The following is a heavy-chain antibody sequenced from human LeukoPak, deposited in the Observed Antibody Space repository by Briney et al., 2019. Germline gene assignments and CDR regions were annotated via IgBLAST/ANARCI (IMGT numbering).Heavy chain of an antibody. Sequence: GASVKVSCKASGGTFSSYAISWVRQAPGQGLEWMGGIIPIFGTANYAQKFQGRVTITADESTSTAYMELSSLRSEDTAVYYCARGTPQSYSGYGEFDYWGQGTLVTVSS. CDR2: IIPIFGTA. V-gene: IGHV1-69*13. D-gene: IGHD5-12*01. CDR3: ARGTPQSYSGYGEFDY. CDR1: GGTFSSYA. J-gene: IGHJ4*02.